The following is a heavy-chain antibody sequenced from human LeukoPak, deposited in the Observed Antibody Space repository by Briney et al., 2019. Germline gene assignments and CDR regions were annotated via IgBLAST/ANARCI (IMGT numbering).Heavy chain of an antibody. V-gene: IGHV3-48*03. D-gene: IGHD6-19*01. Sequence: YADSVKGRFTIPRDNAKNSLHLEMNSLRAEDTAVYYCAREIVSAVAGNFDYWGQGTLVTVSS. CDR3: AREIVSAVAGNFDY. J-gene: IGHJ4*02.